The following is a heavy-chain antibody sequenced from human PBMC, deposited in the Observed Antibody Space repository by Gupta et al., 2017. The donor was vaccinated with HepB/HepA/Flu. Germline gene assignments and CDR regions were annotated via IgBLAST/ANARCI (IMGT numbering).Heavy chain of an antibody. V-gene: IGHV3-23*01. CDR1: GFTFGGNA. D-gene: IGHD3-3*02. CDR2: IGTDLRT. CDR3: AKDLHFWSAMDV. Sequence: EVQLLESGGGLVQPGGYLRLSCAASGFTFGGNAMSWVRQAPGKGLEWVSGIGTDLRTHYADSVKGRFTISRDNSKNTVYLQMNSLRAEDTAVYYCAKDLHFWSAMDVWGKGTTVTVSS. J-gene: IGHJ6*03.